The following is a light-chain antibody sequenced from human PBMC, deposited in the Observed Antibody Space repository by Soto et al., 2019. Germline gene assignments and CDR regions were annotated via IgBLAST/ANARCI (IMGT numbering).Light chain of an antibody. CDR2: DVR. J-gene: IGLJ1*01. CDR3: GSYSSSSTLYV. CDR1: SSDVGGSNY. V-gene: IGLV2-14*03. Sequence: QSALTQPASVSGSPGQSITISCTGTSSDVGGSNYVSWYQQHPGKAPKLIIYDVRNRPSGVSNRFSGSKSGTTASLTISGLQAEDEADYYCGSYSSSSTLYVFGTGTKLTVL.